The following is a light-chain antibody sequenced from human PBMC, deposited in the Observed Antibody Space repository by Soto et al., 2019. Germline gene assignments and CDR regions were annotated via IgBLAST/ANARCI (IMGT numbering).Light chain of an antibody. CDR2: AAS. CDR3: HQSFSTPWT. CDR1: QSISVY. Sequence: DVQMTQSPSSLSASVRDRVTITCRASQSISVYLNWYLQKPGKAPKLLIYAASTLQTGVPSRFSGRGSRTDFTLTINSLQPEDFATYYCHQSFSTPWTFGQGTRVEIK. J-gene: IGKJ1*01. V-gene: IGKV1-39*01.